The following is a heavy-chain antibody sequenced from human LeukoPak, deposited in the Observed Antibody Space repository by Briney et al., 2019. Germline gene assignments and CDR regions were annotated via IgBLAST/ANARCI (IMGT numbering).Heavy chain of an antibody. CDR1: GGSISSYH. CDR3: ARENRIAVAGRAIDY. Sequence: PSETLSLTCTVSGGSISSYHWSWIRQPPGKGLECIGYIYYSGSTNYNPSLKSRVTISVDTSKNQFSLKLSSVTAADTAVYYCARENRIAVAGRAIDYWGQGTLVTVSS. V-gene: IGHV4-59*12. J-gene: IGHJ4*02. CDR2: IYYSGST. D-gene: IGHD6-19*01.